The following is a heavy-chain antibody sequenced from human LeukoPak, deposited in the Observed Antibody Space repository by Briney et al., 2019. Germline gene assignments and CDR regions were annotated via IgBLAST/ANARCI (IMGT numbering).Heavy chain of an antibody. V-gene: IGHV1-2*02. D-gene: IGHD7-27*01. CDR1: GYTFTGYY. Sequence: ASVRLSCEASGYTFTGYYVHWVRRAPGQGLEWMGWINPNSGGINYQGRVTMTRDTSISTAYMELSRLRSDDTAVYYCARGRVNGDARWFDPWGQGPVVTVSS. J-gene: IGHJ5*02. CDR2: INPNSGGI. CDR3: ARGRVNGDARWFDP.